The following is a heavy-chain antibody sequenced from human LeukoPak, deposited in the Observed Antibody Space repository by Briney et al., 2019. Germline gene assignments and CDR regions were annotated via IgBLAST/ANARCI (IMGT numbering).Heavy chain of an antibody. CDR1: EYTFTGYY. J-gene: IGHJ5*02. V-gene: IGHV1-2*02. CDR3: ARDHGLNKRWFDP. D-gene: IGHD1/OR15-1a*01. Sequence: ASVRVSCKASEYTFTGYYVQWVRQAPGRGGEWMGWINPDSGGTNYAQKFQGRVTMTRDTSISTAYMELSRLTSDDTAVYYCARDHGLNKRWFDPWGQGTLVTVSS. CDR2: INPDSGGT.